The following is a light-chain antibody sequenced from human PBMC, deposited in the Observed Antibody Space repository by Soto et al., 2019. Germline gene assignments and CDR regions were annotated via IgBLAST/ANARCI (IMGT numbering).Light chain of an antibody. CDR2: EVT. Sequence: QSALTQPHSASGSPGQSVTISCTGTSSDVGGYNYVYWYQQHPGKAPKLLIYEVTKRPSGVPDRFSGSKSGNTASLTVSGLQAEDEADYYCSSYADSNSHVLGTGTKLTVL. CDR3: SSYADSNSHV. J-gene: IGLJ1*01. CDR1: SSDVGGYNY. V-gene: IGLV2-8*01.